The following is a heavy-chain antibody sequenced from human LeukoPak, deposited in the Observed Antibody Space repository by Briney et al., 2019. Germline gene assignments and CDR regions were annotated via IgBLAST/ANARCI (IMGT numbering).Heavy chain of an antibody. D-gene: IGHD2-2*01. CDR3: ARYSVVPAATAVMDV. Sequence: SETLSLTCAVYGGSFSGYYWSWIRQPPGRGLEWIGEINHSGSTDYNPSFKSRVTISVDTSKNQFSLKLSSVTAADTAVYYCARYSVVPAATAVMDVWGQGTTVTVSS. V-gene: IGHV4-34*01. CDR2: INHSGST. CDR1: GGSFSGYY. J-gene: IGHJ6*02.